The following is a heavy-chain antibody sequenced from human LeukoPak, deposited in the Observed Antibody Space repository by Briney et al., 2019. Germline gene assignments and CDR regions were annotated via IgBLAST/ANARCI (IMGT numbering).Heavy chain of an antibody. J-gene: IGHJ6*02. V-gene: IGHV1-69*13. Sequence: SVKVSCKASGGTFSSYAISWVRQAPGQGLEWMGGIIPIFGTANYAQKFQGRVTITADESTSTAYMELSSLRSEDTAVYYCARDLKYYDTLTGYSLGGNDYYYGMDVWGQGTTVTVSS. CDR3: ARDLKYYDTLTGYSLGGNDYYYGMDV. CDR1: GGTFSSYA. CDR2: IIPIFGTA. D-gene: IGHD3-9*01.